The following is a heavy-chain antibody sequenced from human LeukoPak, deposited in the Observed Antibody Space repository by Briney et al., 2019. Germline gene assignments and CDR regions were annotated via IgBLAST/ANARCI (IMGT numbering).Heavy chain of an antibody. D-gene: IGHD4-17*01. CDR3: ATSKYSDDFDY. J-gene: IGHJ4*02. V-gene: IGHV3-23*01. Sequence: GGSLRLSCAASGFTFSSYAMSWVRQAPGKGLEWVSAISGSGGSTYYADSVKGRFTISRDNSKNTLYLQMNSLRSEDTAVYYCATSKYSDDFDYWGQGTLVTVSS. CDR2: ISGSGGST. CDR1: GFTFSSYA.